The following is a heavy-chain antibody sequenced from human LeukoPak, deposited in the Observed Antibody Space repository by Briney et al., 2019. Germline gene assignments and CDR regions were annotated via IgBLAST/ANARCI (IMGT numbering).Heavy chain of an antibody. J-gene: IGHJ6*02. CDR2: IIPILGIA. CDR3: AREGIVVVVAARFVYGMDV. D-gene: IGHD2-15*01. CDR1: GGTFSSYA. Sequence: SVKVSCKASGGTFSSYAISWVRQAPGQGLEWMGRIIPILGIANYAQKFQGRVTITAGKSTSTAYMELSSLRSEDTAVYYCAREGIVVVVAARFVYGMDVWGQGTTVTVSS. V-gene: IGHV1-69*04.